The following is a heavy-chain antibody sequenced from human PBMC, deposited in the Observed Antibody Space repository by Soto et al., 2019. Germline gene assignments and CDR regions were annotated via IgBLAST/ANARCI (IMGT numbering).Heavy chain of an antibody. CDR2: IYYRGST. J-gene: IGHJ2*01. Sequence: SETLCLTCTVSGGSISSYYCSWIRQPPGKGLEWIGYIYYRGSTNYNPSLKSRVTISVDTSKNQFSLKLSSVTAADTAMYYCARFNWYFDLWGRGTLVTVSS. CDR1: GGSISSYY. V-gene: IGHV4-59*01. CDR3: ARFNWYFDL.